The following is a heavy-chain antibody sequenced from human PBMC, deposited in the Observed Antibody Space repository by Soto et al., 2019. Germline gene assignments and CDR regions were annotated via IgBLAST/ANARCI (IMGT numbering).Heavy chain of an antibody. CDR3: GKKGRFRSWYYGGGGGNYYYGMDV. Sequence: QVQLVESGGGVVQPGRSLRLSCAASGFTFSYYGIHWVRQAPGKGLEWVAFISNDGSNKYYADSVMGRFTISRDNSKNTVFGQMKSLRAEDTAVYYWGKKGRFRSWYYGGGGGNYYYGMDVWGQGTAVTVSS. V-gene: IGHV3-30*18. D-gene: IGHD6-13*01. CDR2: ISNDGSNK. J-gene: IGHJ6*02. CDR1: GFTFSYYG.